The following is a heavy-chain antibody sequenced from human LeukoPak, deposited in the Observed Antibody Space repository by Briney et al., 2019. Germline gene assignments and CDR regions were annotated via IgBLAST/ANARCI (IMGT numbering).Heavy chain of an antibody. CDR1: GFTFSSYW. Sequence: GGSLRLSCAASGFTFSSYWMSWVRQAPGKGLEWVANIKLDGSEKYYVDSVKGRFTISRDNAKNSLYLQMNSLRAEDTAVYYCARDEQSSSWYRDNWFDPWGQGTLVTVSS. V-gene: IGHV3-7*01. CDR3: ARDEQSSSWYRDNWFDP. D-gene: IGHD6-13*01. J-gene: IGHJ5*02. CDR2: IKLDGSEK.